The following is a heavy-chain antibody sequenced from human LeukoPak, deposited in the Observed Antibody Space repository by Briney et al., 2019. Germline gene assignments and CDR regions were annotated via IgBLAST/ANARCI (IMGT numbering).Heavy chain of an antibody. CDR3: ARAREWCSSTSCYDDAFDI. V-gene: IGHV3-21*01. CDR2: ISSSSSYI. D-gene: IGHD2-2*01. J-gene: IGHJ3*02. CDR1: GFTFSSYS. Sequence: PGGSLRLSCAASGFTFSSYSMNWVRQAPGKGLEWVSSISSSSSYIYYADSVKGRFTISRDNAKNSLYLQMNCLRAEDTAVYYCARAREWCSSTSCYDDAFDIWGQGTMVTVSS.